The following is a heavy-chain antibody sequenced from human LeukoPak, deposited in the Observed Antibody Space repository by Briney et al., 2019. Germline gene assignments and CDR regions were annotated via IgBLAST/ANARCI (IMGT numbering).Heavy chain of an antibody. CDR1: GFTFSSYW. D-gene: IGHD2-2*01. CDR3: ARDQYCGRATCRPGRVF. CDR2: IKQDGSEK. Sequence: GGSLRLSCAAPGFTFSSYWMSWVRQAPGKGLEWVGYIKQDGSEKYSVHSVKGRFTLSRDNAKNTLYLQMNSLRPEDTAVYYCARDQYCGRATCRPGRVFWGQGTLVIVSS. J-gene: IGHJ4*02. V-gene: IGHV3-7*03.